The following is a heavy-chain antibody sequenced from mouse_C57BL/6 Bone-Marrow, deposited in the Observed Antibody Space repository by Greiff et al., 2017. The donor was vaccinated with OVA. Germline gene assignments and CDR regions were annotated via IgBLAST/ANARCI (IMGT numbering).Heavy chain of an antibody. CDR1: GFSFNTYA. D-gene: IGHD3-2*02. V-gene: IGHV10-1*01. CDR2: IRSKSNNYAT. J-gene: IGHJ4*01. Sequence: DVHLVESGGGLVQPKGSLKLSCAASGFSFNTYAMNWVRQAPGKGLEWVARIRSKSNNYATYYADSVKDRFTISRDDSESMLYLQMNNLKTEDTAMYYCVRQGSSGYYYAMDYWGQGTSVTVSS. CDR3: VRQGSSGYYYAMDY.